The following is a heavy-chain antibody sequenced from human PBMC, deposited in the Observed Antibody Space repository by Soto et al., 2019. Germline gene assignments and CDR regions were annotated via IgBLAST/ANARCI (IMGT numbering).Heavy chain of an antibody. CDR2: ISATSSYI. D-gene: IGHD1-26*01. CDR1: GFPFRSYS. CDR3: ARDNGGSDRYYFDF. J-gene: IGHJ4*02. V-gene: IGHV3-21*01. Sequence: KPGGSLRLSCAASGFPFRSYSMNWVRQAPGKGLEWVSLISATSSYIYYADSVKGRFTISRDNAKNSLYLQMNSLRAEETAVYYCARDNGGSDRYYFDFWGQGALVTVSS.